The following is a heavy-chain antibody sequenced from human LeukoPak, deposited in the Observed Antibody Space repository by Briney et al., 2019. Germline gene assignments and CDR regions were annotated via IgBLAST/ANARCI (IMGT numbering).Heavy chain of an antibody. J-gene: IGHJ4*02. Sequence: GGSLRLSCAASGFNFEISWMTWVRQAPGKGLEWVTNVNREDTGRYYVDSVKGRFTTSRDNARSSLYLQMNSLKTEDTAIYYCVRFSFAGPDSDYWGRGTLVTVSS. CDR1: GFNFEISW. D-gene: IGHD3-16*01. CDR2: VNREDTGR. V-gene: IGHV3-7*01. CDR3: VRFSFAGPDSDY.